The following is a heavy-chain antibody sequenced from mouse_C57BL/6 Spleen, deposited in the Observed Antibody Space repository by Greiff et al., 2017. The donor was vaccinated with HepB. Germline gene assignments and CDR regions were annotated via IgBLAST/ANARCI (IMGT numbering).Heavy chain of an antibody. D-gene: IGHD2-1*01. V-gene: IGHV6-6*01. J-gene: IGHJ4*01. CDR1: GFTFSDAW. CDR3: TECYYGNYGGAMDY. CDR2: IRNKANNHAT. Sequence: EVMLVESGGGLVQPGGSMKLSCAASGFTFSDAWMDWVRQSPEKGLEWVAEIRNKANNHATYYAESVKGRFTISRDDSTSSVYLQMNSLRAEDTGIYYCTECYYGNYGGAMDYWGQGTSVTVSS.